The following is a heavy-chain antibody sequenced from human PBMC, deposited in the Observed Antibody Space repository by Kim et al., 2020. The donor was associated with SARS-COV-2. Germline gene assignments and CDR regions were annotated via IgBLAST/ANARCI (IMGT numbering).Heavy chain of an antibody. Sequence: GGSLRLSCAASGFTFSSYGMHWVRQAPGKGLERVAVISYDGSNKYYEDSVKGRLTISRDNSKNTLYLEMNSLMAEDTAVYHCARGLHSSGWFIPDYWGQGTLVTVSS. CDR3: ARGLHSSGWFIPDY. CDR2: ISYDGSNK. D-gene: IGHD6-19*01. V-gene: IGHV3-33*05. CDR1: GFTFSSYG. J-gene: IGHJ4*02.